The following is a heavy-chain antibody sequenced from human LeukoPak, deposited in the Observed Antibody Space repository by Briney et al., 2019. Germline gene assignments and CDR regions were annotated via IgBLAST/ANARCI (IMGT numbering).Heavy chain of an antibody. CDR3: ARYTVVTSYYYSYMDV. CDR2: ISAYNGNT. Sequence: ASVKVSCKASGYTFTSYGISWVRQAPGQGLEWMGWISAYNGNTNYAQKLQGRVTMTTDTSTSTAYMELRSLRSDDTAVYYCARYTVVTSYYYSYMDVWGKGTTVTVSS. V-gene: IGHV1-18*01. CDR1: GYTFTSYG. D-gene: IGHD4-23*01. J-gene: IGHJ6*03.